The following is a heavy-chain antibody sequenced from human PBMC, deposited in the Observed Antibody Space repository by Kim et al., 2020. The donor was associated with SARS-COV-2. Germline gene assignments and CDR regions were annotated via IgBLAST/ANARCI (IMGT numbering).Heavy chain of an antibody. Sequence: GGSLRLSCAASGFTFGTYWMSWVRQAPGKGLEWVADIKENGREKYYLDSVKGRFTISRDNAQNSLYLQMNSLRAEDTAVYYCARDGTPNYSGSGRPSYFFDYWGQGILVTVSS. CDR3: ARDGTPNYSGSGRPSYFFDY. CDR1: GFTFGTYW. CDR2: IKENGREK. D-gene: IGHD3-10*01. V-gene: IGHV3-7*01. J-gene: IGHJ4*02.